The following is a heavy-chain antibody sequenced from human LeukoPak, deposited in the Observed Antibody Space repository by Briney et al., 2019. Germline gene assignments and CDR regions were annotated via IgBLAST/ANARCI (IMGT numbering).Heavy chain of an antibody. V-gene: IGHV4-59*01. CDR3: ARGGRQLVNWFDP. J-gene: IGHJ5*02. CDR1: GGSISNYY. CDR2: IYYSGNT. Sequence: SETLSLTCTVSGGSISNYYWSWIRQPPGKGLEWIGYIYYSGNTKYNPSLKSRVTISVDTSKNQFSLNLSSVTAADTAVYYCARGGRQLVNWFDPWGQGTLVTVSS. D-gene: IGHD6-13*01.